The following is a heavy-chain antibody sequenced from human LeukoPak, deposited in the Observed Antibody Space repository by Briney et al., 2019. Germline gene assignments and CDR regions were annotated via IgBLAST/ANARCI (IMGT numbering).Heavy chain of an antibody. Sequence: GASVKVSCKASGYTFTSYGISWVRQAPGHGLEWMGWISAYNGNTNYAQKLQGRVTMTTDTSTSTAYMELRSLRSDDTAVYYCARVVTIFGVVIHGHFDYWGQGTLVTVSS. CDR1: GYTFTSYG. V-gene: IGHV1-18*01. CDR3: ARVVTIFGVVIHGHFDY. D-gene: IGHD3-3*01. J-gene: IGHJ4*02. CDR2: ISAYNGNT.